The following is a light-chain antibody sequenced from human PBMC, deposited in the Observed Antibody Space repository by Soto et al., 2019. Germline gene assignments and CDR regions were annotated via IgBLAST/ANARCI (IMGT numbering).Light chain of an antibody. CDR3: QKYNSAPLT. J-gene: IGKJ4*01. CDR1: QDIGNF. CDR2: GAS. V-gene: IGKV1-27*01. Sequence: IQMTQSPSSLSASPGDSVTITCRASQDIGNFLAWYQQKPGTVAKLLIYGASTLQSGVPSRFSGSGSETNFTLTIASLQAEDAASYYCQKYNSAPLTFRGGTKVEIK.